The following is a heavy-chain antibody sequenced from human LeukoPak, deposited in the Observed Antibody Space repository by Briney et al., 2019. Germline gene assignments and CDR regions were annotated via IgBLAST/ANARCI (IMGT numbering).Heavy chain of an antibody. CDR2: ISYDGSNK. J-gene: IGHJ6*02. Sequence: PGRSLRLSCAASGFTFSRYGMHWVRQAPGTGLEWVAVISYDGSNKYYADSVKGRFTISRDNSKNTLYLQMNSLRAEDTAVYYCARCLHSRAAGTYYGMDVWGQGTTVTVSS. V-gene: IGHV3-30*03. CDR3: ARCLHSRAAGTYYGMDV. CDR1: GFTFSRYG. D-gene: IGHD6-13*01.